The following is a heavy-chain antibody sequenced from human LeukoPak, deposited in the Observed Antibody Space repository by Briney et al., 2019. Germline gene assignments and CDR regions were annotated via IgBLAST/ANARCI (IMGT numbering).Heavy chain of an antibody. Sequence: PSETLSLTCTVSGGSISSSSYYWGWIRQPPGKGLEWIGSIYYSGSTYYNPSLKSRVTISVDTSKNQFSLKLSSVTAADTAVYYCATLTGLGDYVWGSYRYLLFFDYWGQGTLVTVSS. CDR1: GGSISSSSYY. CDR2: IYYSGST. J-gene: IGHJ4*02. V-gene: IGHV4-39*01. CDR3: ATLTGLGDYVWGSYRYLLFFDY. D-gene: IGHD3-16*02.